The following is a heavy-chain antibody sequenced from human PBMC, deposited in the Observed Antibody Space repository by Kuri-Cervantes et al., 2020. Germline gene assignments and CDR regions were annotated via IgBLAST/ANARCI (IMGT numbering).Heavy chain of an antibody. D-gene: IGHD3-10*01. J-gene: IGHJ4*02. CDR2: IYYSGST. CDR3: ARVGIGLIRGRYYFDS. V-gene: IGHV4-34*01. CDR1: GGSFSGYY. Sequence: SETLSLTCAVYGGSFSGYYWSWIRQPPGKGLEWIGSIYYSGSTYYNPSLKSRVTISVDTSKNQFYLKLRSVTAADTAVYYCARVGIGLIRGRYYFDSWGQGTLVTVSS.